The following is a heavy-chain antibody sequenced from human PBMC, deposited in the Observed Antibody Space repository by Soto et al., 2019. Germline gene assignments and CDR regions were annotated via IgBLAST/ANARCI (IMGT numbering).Heavy chain of an antibody. J-gene: IGHJ4*02. CDR1: AFIFISYA. CDR3: ARNDDSSSNYYLDF. CDR2: IWFDGKNK. D-gene: IGHD6-13*01. Sequence: GGSLRLCSAATAFIFISYAMNWVRKAPGKGLEWVAIIWFDGKNKYYADSVKGRFVISRDNSRKVVYLQMNSLTAEDTAMYYCARNDDSSSNYYLDFWGQGT. V-gene: IGHV3-33*01.